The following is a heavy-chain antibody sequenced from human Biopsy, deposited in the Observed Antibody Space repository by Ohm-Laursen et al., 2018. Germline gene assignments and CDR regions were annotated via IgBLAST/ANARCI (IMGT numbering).Heavy chain of an antibody. Sequence: LSCAASGFPFSDYYMSWIRQSPGKGLEWIGYIYYTGSTNYNPSVKSRVTISVDTSKNQFSLKLNSVTAADTAVYFCARDSRGGHLNTTLITGKNLDSWGQGILVTVSS. J-gene: IGHJ4*02. V-gene: IGHV4-59*01. CDR3: ARDSRGGHLNTTLITGKNLDS. CDR2: IYYTGST. D-gene: IGHD3-16*01. CDR1: GFPFSDYY.